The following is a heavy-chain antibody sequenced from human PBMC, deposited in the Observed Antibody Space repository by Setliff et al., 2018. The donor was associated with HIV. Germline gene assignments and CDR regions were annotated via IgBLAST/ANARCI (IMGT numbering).Heavy chain of an antibody. V-gene: IGHV1-18*01. CDR1: GYTFTSYG. D-gene: IGHD1-26*01. J-gene: IGHJ1*01. Sequence: ASVKVSCKASGYTFTSYGFTWVRQAPGQGLEWVGWISAYNGNTNCAQRFQGRVTMTTDTSTNTAYMELRSLRSDDTAVYYCVRASWEWEPSAEYFHHWGQGTLVTVSS. CDR2: ISAYNGNT. CDR3: VRASWEWEPSAEYFHH.